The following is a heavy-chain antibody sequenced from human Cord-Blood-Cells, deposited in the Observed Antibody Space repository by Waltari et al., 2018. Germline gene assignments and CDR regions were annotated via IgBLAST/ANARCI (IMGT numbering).Heavy chain of an antibody. Sequence: QIPLKESGPTLVKPTQTLTLTCTFSGFSLRTRGVGLGWTRQPPGKALEWLALIYWHDDKRYSPSLKSRLTITKDTSKNQVVLTMTNMDPVDTATYYCARIYSGYDWAYFDYWGQGTLVTVSS. CDR1: GFSLRTRGVG. J-gene: IGHJ4*02. CDR2: IYWHDDK. V-gene: IGHV2-5*01. CDR3: ARIYSGYDWAYFDY. D-gene: IGHD5-12*01.